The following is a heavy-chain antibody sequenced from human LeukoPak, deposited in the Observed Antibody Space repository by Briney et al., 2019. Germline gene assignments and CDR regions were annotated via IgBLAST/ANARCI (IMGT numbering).Heavy chain of an antibody. CDR3: ARDRQNEGY. Sequence: GGSLRLSCAASGFTFSSYSMNWVRQAPGKGLEWVSFISSSSSTIYYADSVKGRFTISRDNAKNSLYLQMNSLRAEDTAVYYCARDRQNEGYWGQGTLVTVSS. J-gene: IGHJ4*02. CDR1: GFTFSSYS. V-gene: IGHV3-48*04. CDR2: ISSSSSTI. D-gene: IGHD1-1*01.